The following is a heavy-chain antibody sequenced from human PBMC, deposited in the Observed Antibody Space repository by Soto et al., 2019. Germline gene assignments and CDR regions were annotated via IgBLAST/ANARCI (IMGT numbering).Heavy chain of an antibody. D-gene: IGHD3-3*01. V-gene: IGHV1-69*12. J-gene: IGHJ6*02. Sequence: QVQLVQSGAEVKKPGSSVKVSCKASGGTFSSYAISWVRQAPGQGLEWMGGIIPIFGTANYAQKFQGRVTITADESTSTAYMELSSLRSEDTAVYYCARGAKYYDFWSGYYPIAYSYYGMDVWGQGTTVTVSS. CDR2: IIPIFGTA. CDR3: ARGAKYYDFWSGYYPIAYSYYGMDV. CDR1: GGTFSSYA.